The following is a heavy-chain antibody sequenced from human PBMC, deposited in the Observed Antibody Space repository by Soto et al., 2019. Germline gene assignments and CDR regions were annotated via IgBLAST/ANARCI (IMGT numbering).Heavy chain of an antibody. CDR2: INPISGGT. V-gene: IGHV1-2*02. D-gene: IGHD2-15*01. CDR3: AKDGRHCSGGSCPQGH. CDR1: GYTFTGHH. Sequence: ASVKVSCKTSGYTFTGHHIHWVRQAPGQGLEWMGWINPISGGTKYREKFQGRVSITRDKSSSTAYMKLSSLTSDDSAVYYCAKDGRHCSGGSCPQGHWGQGTLVTDSS. J-gene: IGHJ4*02.